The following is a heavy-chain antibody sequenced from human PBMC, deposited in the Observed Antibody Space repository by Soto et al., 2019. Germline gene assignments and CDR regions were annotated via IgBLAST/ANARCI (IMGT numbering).Heavy chain of an antibody. Sequence: SETLSLTCTVSGGSISSSSYYWGWIRQPPGKGLEWIGSIYYSGSTYYNPSLKSRVTISVDTSKNQFSLKLSSVTAADTAVYYCARPLETIQLWDFDYWGQGTLVTVSS. CDR1: GGSISSSSYY. CDR3: ARPLETIQLWDFDY. J-gene: IGHJ4*02. D-gene: IGHD5-18*01. CDR2: IYYSGST. V-gene: IGHV4-39*01.